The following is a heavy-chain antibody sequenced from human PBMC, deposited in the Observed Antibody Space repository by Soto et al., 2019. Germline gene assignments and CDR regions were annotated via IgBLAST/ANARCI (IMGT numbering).Heavy chain of an antibody. CDR1: GFTFSSYA. J-gene: IGHJ6*02. V-gene: IGHV3-23*01. CDR3: AKVSLGATTITDYYYYGLDV. D-gene: IGHD1-26*01. CDR2: ISGGGGST. Sequence: GGSLRLSCAASGFTFSSYAMSWVRQAPGKGLEWVSAISGGGGSTYYADSVKGRVTISRDNSKNTLYLQMNSLRAGDTAVYYCAKVSLGATTITDYYYYGLDVWGQGTTVTVSS.